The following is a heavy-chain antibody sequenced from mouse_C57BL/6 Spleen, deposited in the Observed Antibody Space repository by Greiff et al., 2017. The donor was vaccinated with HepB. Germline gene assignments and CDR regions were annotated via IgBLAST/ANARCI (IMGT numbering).Heavy chain of an antibody. V-gene: IGHV1-63*01. CDR2: IYPGGGYT. Sequence: QVQLQQSGAELVRPGTSVKMSCKASGYTFTNYWIGWAKQRPGHGLEWIGDIYPGGGYTNYNEKFKGKATLTADKSSSTAYMQFSSLTSEDSAIYYCARSAYYSSMDYWGQGTSVTVSS. J-gene: IGHJ4*01. CDR1: GYTFTNYW. D-gene: IGHD2-12*01. CDR3: ARSAYYSSMDY.